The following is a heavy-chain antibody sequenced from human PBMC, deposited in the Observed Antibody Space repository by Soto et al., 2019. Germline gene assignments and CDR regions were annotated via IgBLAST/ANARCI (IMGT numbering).Heavy chain of an antibody. J-gene: IGHJ6*02. CDR2: IKSKTDGGTT. CDR1: GSTFSNAW. D-gene: IGHD3-3*01. Sequence: PGGSLRLSFAASGSTFSNAWMNWVRQAPGKGLEWVGRIKSKTDGGTTDYAAPVKGRFTISRDDSKNTLYLQMNSLKTEDTAVYYCTTLSITIFGVVLMDVWGQGTTVTVSS. V-gene: IGHV3-15*07. CDR3: TTLSITIFGVVLMDV.